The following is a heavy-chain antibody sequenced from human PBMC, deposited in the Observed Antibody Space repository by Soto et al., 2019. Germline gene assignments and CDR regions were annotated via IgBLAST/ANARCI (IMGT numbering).Heavy chain of an antibody. Sequence: PWGSLRLACVASGFPFSSYAVSWVRQTPGKGLEWVSGISGSGGRTYYADSVKGRFTISRDNSNNTLSLQMHILRVEDTAVYFCAKGGYYSLFDIWGQGTVVTVS. CDR2: ISGSGGRT. D-gene: IGHD3-16*01. CDR3: AKGGYYSLFDI. J-gene: IGHJ3*02. V-gene: IGHV3-23*01. CDR1: GFPFSSYA.